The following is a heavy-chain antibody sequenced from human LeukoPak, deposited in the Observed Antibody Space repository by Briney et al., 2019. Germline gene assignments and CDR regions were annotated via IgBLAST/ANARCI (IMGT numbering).Heavy chain of an antibody. CDR1: GYSFTSYW. CDR2: IYPGDSDT. V-gene: IGHV5-51*01. Sequence: GESLQISCQGSGYSFTSYWIGWVRQMPGKGLEWMGIIYPGDSDTRYSPSFQGQVTISADKSISTAYLQWSSLKASDTAMYYCARLGKYCSSTSCYTGHGAFDIWGQGTMVTVSS. J-gene: IGHJ3*02. CDR3: ARLGKYCSSTSCYTGHGAFDI. D-gene: IGHD2-2*02.